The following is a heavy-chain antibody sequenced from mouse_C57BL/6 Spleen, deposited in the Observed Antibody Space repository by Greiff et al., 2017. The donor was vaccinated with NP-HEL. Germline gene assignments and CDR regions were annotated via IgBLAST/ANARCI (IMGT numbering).Heavy chain of an antibody. D-gene: IGHD2-2*01. Sequence: QVQLQQPGAELVMPGASVKLSCKASGFTFTSYWMHWVKQRPGQGLEWIGEIDPSDSYTNYNQKFKGKSTLTVDKSSSTAYMQLSSLTSEDSAVYYCARSVGDGYDGVAYWGQGTLVTVSA. J-gene: IGHJ3*01. CDR3: ARSVGDGYDGVAY. CDR2: IDPSDSYT. CDR1: GFTFTSYW. V-gene: IGHV1-69*01.